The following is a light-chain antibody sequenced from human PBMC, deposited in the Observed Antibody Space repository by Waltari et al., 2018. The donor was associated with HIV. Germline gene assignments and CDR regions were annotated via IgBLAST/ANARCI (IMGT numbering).Light chain of an antibody. CDR1: HTLVHSDGNIY. Sequence: DIVLTQNPPSSPATIGQPASITCRSSHTLVHSDGNIYLSWLQQRPGKPPRLLIYKPSKRFSRGPDRFCGSGTGRDFTLKINKVEVEDIATYYCMQAKQLPLTFGQGTRLEIK. J-gene: IGKJ5*01. CDR3: MQAKQLPLT. CDR2: KPS. V-gene: IGKV2-24*01.